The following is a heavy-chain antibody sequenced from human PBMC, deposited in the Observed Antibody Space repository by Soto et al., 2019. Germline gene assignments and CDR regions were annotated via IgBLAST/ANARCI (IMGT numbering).Heavy chain of an antibody. CDR2: FTTSGGIT. Sequence: GGSLRLSCVASGFTFNIYAMGWVRQAPGTGLEWVSSFTTSGGITSYADSVKGRFTISRDNSKNTLYLQMNSLRAEDTAVYYCASRFMTKDYFDYWGQGTLVTVSS. V-gene: IGHV3-23*01. CDR1: GFTFNIYA. CDR3: ASRFMTKDYFDY. D-gene: IGHD3-16*01. J-gene: IGHJ4*02.